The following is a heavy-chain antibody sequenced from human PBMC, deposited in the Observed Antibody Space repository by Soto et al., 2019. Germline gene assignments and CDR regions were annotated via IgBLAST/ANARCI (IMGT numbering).Heavy chain of an antibody. Sequence: SETLSLTCAVYGGSFSGYYWSWIRQPPGMGVEWIGVINHSGSTNDNPSLTSRVTISVDTSKNQFSLSLTSVTAADTAVYYCARLHCHSPNCFPLDPWGQGTLVTVSS. CDR1: GGSFSGYY. CDR2: INHSGST. D-gene: IGHD1-1*01. V-gene: IGHV4-34*01. J-gene: IGHJ5*02. CDR3: ARLHCHSPNCFPLDP.